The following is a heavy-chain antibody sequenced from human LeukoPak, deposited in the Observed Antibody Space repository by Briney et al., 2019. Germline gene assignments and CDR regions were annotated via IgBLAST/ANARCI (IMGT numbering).Heavy chain of an antibody. D-gene: IGHD3-10*01. J-gene: IGHJ3*02. V-gene: IGHV4-38-2*02. CDR2: IHHSGST. CDR1: GYSISSSYS. CDR3: ARDKSRTYGSADAFDI. Sequence: SETLSLTCTVSGYSISSSYSWGWIRQPPEKGLEWIGSIHHSGSTDYNPSLKSRVTISVDKSKNQFSLKLSSVTAADTAVYYCARDKSRTYGSADAFDIWGQGTMVTVSS.